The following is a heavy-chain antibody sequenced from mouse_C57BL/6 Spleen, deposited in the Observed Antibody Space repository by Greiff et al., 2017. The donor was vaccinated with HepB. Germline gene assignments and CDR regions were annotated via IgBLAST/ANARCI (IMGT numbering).Heavy chain of an antibody. J-gene: IGHJ1*03. V-gene: IGHV5-17*01. CDR3: ARVATVPYWYFDV. CDR1: GFTFSDYG. D-gene: IGHD1-1*01. Sequence: EVKLVESGGGLVKPGGSLKLSCAASGFTFSDYGMHWVRQAPEKGLEWVAYISSGSSTIYYADTVKGRFTISRDTAKNTLFLQMTSLRSEDTAMYYCARVATVPYWYFDVWGTGTTVTVSS. CDR2: ISSGSSTI.